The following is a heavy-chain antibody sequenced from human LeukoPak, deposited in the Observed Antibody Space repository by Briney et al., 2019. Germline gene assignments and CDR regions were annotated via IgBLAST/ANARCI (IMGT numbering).Heavy chain of an antibody. CDR3: ASQFWWAAVPGTLDY. J-gene: IGHJ4*02. D-gene: IGHD6-19*01. V-gene: IGHV3-7*05. Sequence: GGSLRLSCTASGFTFSSYWMSWVRQAPGRGLERVANIKEDGSEKYYVDSVTGRFTISRDNAKKSLYLQMNSLGTEDTAVYYCASQFWWAAVPGTLDYWGQGTLVTVSS. CDR2: IKEDGSEK. CDR1: GFTFSSYW.